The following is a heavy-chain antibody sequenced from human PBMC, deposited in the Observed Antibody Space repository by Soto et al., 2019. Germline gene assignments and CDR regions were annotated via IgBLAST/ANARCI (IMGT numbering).Heavy chain of an antibody. J-gene: IGHJ4*02. CDR2: IKQDGSEK. CDR3: ARGGYYDFWSGYYRIGDYFDY. D-gene: IGHD3-3*01. CDR1: GFTFSSYW. V-gene: IGHV3-7*04. Sequence: GGSLRLSCAASGFTFSSYWMSWVRQAPGKGLEWVANIKQDGSEKYYVDSVKGRFTISRDNAKNSLYLQMNSLRAEDTAVYYCARGGYYDFWSGYYRIGDYFDYWGQGTLVTVSS.